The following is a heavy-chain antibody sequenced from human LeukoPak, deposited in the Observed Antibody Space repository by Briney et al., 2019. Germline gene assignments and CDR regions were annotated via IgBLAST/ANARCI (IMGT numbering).Heavy chain of an antibody. D-gene: IGHD3-10*01. Sequence: PSETLSLTCTVSGDSISSTNYYWGWIRQPPGKGLEWIGSIYYSGSTYYNPSLESRVTISVDTSKNQFSLKLSSVTAADTAVYYCAGNYYGSGSYYSEDRYWGQGTQVTVSP. J-gene: IGHJ4*02. CDR3: AGNYYGSGSYYSEDRY. V-gene: IGHV4-39*01. CDR1: GDSISSTNYY. CDR2: IYYSGST.